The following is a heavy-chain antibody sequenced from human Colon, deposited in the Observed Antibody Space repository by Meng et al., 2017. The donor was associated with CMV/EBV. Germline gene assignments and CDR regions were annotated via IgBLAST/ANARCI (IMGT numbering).Heavy chain of an antibody. CDR1: GFSFSNYS. J-gene: IGHJ5*02. V-gene: IGHV3-48*04. Sequence: GGSLRLSCAASGFSFSNYSMSWVRQAPGKGLEWVSSITSSSGGIYYADSVKGRFTIFRDNAKNSLHLEMNSLSADDTAVYYCARDLQLSSWGQGTLVTVSS. CDR3: ARDLQLSS. CDR2: ITSSSGGI. D-gene: IGHD5-18*01.